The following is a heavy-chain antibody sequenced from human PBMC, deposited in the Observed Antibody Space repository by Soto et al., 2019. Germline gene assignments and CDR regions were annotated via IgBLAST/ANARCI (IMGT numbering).Heavy chain of an antibody. CDR2: IYYSGST. CDR1: GGSISSYY. D-gene: IGHD3-9*01. Sequence: LSLTCTVSGGSISSYYWSWIRQPPGKGLEWIGYIYYSGSTNYNPSLKSRVTISVDTSKNQFSLKLSSVTAADTAVYYCAREARYFDWLLDPYYYYYYGMDVWGQGTTVTGS. V-gene: IGHV4-59*01. CDR3: AREARYFDWLLDPYYYYYYGMDV. J-gene: IGHJ6*02.